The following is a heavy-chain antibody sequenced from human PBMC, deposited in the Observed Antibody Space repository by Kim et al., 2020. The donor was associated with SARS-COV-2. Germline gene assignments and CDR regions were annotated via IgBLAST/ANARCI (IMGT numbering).Heavy chain of an antibody. CDR2: IDTDGSIT. J-gene: IGHJ4*02. V-gene: IGHV3-74*01. D-gene: IGHD3-16*01. CDR1: GFAISPYW. CDR3: IRDNIQPGDL. Sequence: GGSLRLSCAASGFAISPYWMHWVRQVPGQGLMWVSQIDTDGSITTYAEAVLGRFSISRDNAKNTLYLQMNSLRVEDTAIYYCIRDNIQPGDLWGQGVMVTVSS.